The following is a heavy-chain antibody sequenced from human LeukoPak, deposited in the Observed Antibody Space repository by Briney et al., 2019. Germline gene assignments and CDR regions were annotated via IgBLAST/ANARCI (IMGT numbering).Heavy chain of an antibody. V-gene: IGHV4-34*01. CDR2: INHSGST. CDR1: GGSFSGYY. CDR3: ARHKVPISGWFDP. D-gene: IGHD2-2*02. J-gene: IGHJ5*02. Sequence: SETLSLTCAVYGGSFSGYYWSWIRQPPGKGLEWIGEINHSGSTNYNPSLKSRVTISVDTSKNQFSLKLSSVTAADTAVYYCARHKVPISGWFDPWGQGTLVTVSS.